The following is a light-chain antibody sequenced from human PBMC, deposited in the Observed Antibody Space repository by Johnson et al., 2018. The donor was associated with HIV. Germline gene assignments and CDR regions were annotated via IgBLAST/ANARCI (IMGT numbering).Light chain of an antibody. J-gene: IGLJ1*01. CDR3: GTWDSSLSARV. CDR1: RSSIGNNY. Sequence: QSVLTQPPSVSAAPGQKVTISCSGGRSSIGNNYVSWYQQLPGTGPKLLIYENNKRPSGIPDRFSGSKSGTSATLGITGLQSGDEADYYCGTWDSSLSARVFGTGTKVTVL. V-gene: IGLV1-51*02. CDR2: ENN.